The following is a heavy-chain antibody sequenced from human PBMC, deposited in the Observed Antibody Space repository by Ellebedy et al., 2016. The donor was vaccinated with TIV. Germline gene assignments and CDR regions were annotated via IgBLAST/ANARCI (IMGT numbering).Heavy chain of an antibody. Sequence: SQTLSLTCAVYGESFSGYHWHWIRQTPGKGLEWIGEIDHSGSTYQNPSLKSRVTISVDTSKNQFSLKLRSVTAADTAVYYCARGGQQWLVRLPYYWGQGTLVTVSS. CDR2: IDHSGST. V-gene: IGHV4-34*01. CDR3: ARGGQQWLVRLPYY. D-gene: IGHD6-19*01. CDR1: GESFSGYH. J-gene: IGHJ4*02.